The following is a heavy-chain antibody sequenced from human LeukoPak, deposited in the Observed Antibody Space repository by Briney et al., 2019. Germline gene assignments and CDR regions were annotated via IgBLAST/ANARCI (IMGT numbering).Heavy chain of an antibody. CDR1: GYSISSGYY. CDR3: ASILTVATTGSDAFDI. V-gene: IGHV4-38-2*01. D-gene: IGHD5-12*01. J-gene: IGHJ3*02. Sequence: SETLSLTCAVSGYSISSGYYWGWTRQPPGKGLEWIGSIYHSGSTYYNPPLKSRVTISVDTSKNQFSLKLSSVTAADTAVYYCASILTVATTGSDAFDIWGQGTMVTVSS. CDR2: IYHSGST.